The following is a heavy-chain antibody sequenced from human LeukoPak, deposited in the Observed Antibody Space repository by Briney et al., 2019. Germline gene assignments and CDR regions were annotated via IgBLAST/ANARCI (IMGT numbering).Heavy chain of an antibody. D-gene: IGHD3-9*01. CDR3: VKEGLVLRYFDWFRGSYYFDY. CDR1: GFTFSSYA. CDR2: ISSNGGST. Sequence: GGSLRLSCSASGFTFSSYAMHWVRQAPGMGLEYVSAISSNGGSTYYADSVKGRFTISRDNSKNTLYLQMSSLRAEDTAVYYCVKEGLVLRYFDWFRGSYYFDYWGQGTLVTVSS. V-gene: IGHV3-64D*06. J-gene: IGHJ4*02.